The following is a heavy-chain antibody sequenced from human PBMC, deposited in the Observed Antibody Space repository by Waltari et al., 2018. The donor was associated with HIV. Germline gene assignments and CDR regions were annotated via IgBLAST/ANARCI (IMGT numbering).Heavy chain of an antibody. CDR2: IYTSGST. D-gene: IGHD6-13*01. V-gene: IGHV4-61*02. CDR3: ASLPQAAQPFGMDV. J-gene: IGHJ6*02. CDR1: GGSIRSGSYY. Sequence: QVQLQESGPGLVKPSQTLSLTCTVSGGSIRSGSYYWSWIRQPAGKGLEWIGRIYTSGSTNYNPSLKSRVTISVDTSKNQFSLKLSSVTAADTAVYYCASLPQAAQPFGMDVWGQGTTVTVSS.